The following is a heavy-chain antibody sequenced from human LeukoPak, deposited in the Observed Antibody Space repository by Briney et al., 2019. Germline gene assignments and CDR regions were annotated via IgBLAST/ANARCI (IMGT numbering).Heavy chain of an antibody. D-gene: IGHD6-13*01. V-gene: IGHV5-51*01. J-gene: IGHJ4*02. Sequence: GKSLKISCKGSGYSFSNYWIGWVRQMPGKGLEWMGIIYPGDSDVRYSPSFQGQVTISADKSISTAYLQWSSLQASDTAMYYCARQGYNSTWDRYLAYWGQGTQVTVSS. CDR1: GYSFSNYW. CDR3: ARQGYNSTWDRYLAY. CDR2: IYPGDSDV.